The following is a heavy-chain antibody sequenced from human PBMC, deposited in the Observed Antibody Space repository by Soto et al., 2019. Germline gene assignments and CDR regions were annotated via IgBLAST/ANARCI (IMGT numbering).Heavy chain of an antibody. D-gene: IGHD2-21*01. CDR3: ARHAIRATPSFDY. V-gene: IGHV4-39*01. CDR2: ISYIGST. Sequence: QLQLQESGPGLVKPSETLSLTCTVSGVSISSSSYYWGWIRQPPGKGLEWIGSISYIGSTYYNPSRKRRVTISVDTSKNQFSLKLSSVTAADTAVYYCARHAIRATPSFDYWGQGTLVTVSS. J-gene: IGHJ4*02. CDR1: GVSISSSSYY.